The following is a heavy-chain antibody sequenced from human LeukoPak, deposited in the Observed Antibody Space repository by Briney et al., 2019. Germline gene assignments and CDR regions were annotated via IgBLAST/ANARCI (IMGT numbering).Heavy chain of an antibody. J-gene: IGHJ4*02. CDR3: ARAPGV. V-gene: IGHV4-61*02. Sequence: SQAQSLTCTVSGGSISSGSYYWSWIRQPAGKGLEWIGRIYTSGSTNYNPSLKSRVTISVDTSKNQFSLKLSSVTAADTAVYYCARAPGVWGQGTLVTVSS. D-gene: IGHD2-8*01. CDR2: IYTSGST. CDR1: GGSISSGSYY.